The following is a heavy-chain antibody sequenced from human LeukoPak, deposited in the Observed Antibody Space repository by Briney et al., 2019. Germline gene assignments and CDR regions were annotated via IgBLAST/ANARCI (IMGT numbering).Heavy chain of an antibody. V-gene: IGHV1-2*02. D-gene: IGHD3-3*01. CDR3: ARVSSHLRFSEWSPYYYYGMDV. CDR2: INPNSGGT. Sequence: GASVKVSCKASGYTFTGYYMHWVRQAPGQGLEWMGWINPNSGGTNYAQKFQGRVTMTRDTSISTAYMELSRLRSDDTAVYYCARVSSHLRFSEWSPYYYYGMDVWGQGTTVTVSS. CDR1: GYTFTGYY. J-gene: IGHJ6*02.